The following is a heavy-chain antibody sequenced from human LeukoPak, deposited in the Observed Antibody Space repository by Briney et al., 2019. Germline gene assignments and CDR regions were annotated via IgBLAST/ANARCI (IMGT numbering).Heavy chain of an antibody. CDR3: ARGGGLDV. D-gene: IGHD3-16*01. CDR2: INHNGNVN. Sequence: GGSLRLSRAASGFTFSSYWMDWARQAPGKGLEWVASINHNGNVNYYVDSVKGRFTISRDNAKNSLYLQMSNLRAEDTAVYFCARGGGLDVWGQGATVTVSS. J-gene: IGHJ6*02. CDR1: GFTFSSYW. V-gene: IGHV3-7*03.